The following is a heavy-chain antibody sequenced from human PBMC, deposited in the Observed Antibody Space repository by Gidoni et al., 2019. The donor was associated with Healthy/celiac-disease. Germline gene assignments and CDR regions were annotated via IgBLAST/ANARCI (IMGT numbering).Heavy chain of an antibody. CDR2: IYTGDSNT. CDR3: ARLEGVVTEYFQH. V-gene: IGHV5-51*01. CDR1: GYSFTSYW. J-gene: IGHJ1*01. D-gene: IGHD2-15*01. Sequence: EVQLVHSEDEEKKPGVSLKISCTGSGYSFTSYWIGWVRQMPGKGLGWMGIIYTGDSNTRYSPSFQGQFTISADKSISTAYMQWGSLKASDTAMYYCARLEGVVTEYFQHWGQGTLVTVSS.